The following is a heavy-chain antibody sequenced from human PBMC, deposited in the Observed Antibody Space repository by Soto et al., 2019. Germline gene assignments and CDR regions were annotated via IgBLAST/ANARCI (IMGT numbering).Heavy chain of an antibody. CDR1: GGSLNTFY. J-gene: IGHJ4*02. CDR3: AREGSYSAYNFAHGIQLWSFDF. D-gene: IGHD5-12*01. CDR2: IFSSGST. V-gene: IGHV4-4*07. Sequence: PSETLSLTCTVSGGSLNTFYWCWVWQPGGTGPDWTSCIFSSGSTSFNPSLESRVAMSVDTSKNHFSLNLSSVTAADMAAYYCAREGSYSAYNFAHGIQLWSFDFWGQGALVTVSS.